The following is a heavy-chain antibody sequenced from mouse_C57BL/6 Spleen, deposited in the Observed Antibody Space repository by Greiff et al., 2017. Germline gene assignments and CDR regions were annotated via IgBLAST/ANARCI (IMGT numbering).Heavy chain of an antibody. CDR1: GYAFSSSW. V-gene: IGHV1-82*01. D-gene: IGHD1-1*01. CDR2: IYPGDGDT. Sequence: VQRVESGPELVKPGASVKISCKASGYAFSSSWMNWVKQRPGKGLEWIGRIYPGDGDTNYNGKFKGKATLTADKSSSTAYMQLSSLTSEDSAVYFCALSYGSSYYAMDYWGQGTSVTVSS. J-gene: IGHJ4*01. CDR3: ALSYGSSYYAMDY.